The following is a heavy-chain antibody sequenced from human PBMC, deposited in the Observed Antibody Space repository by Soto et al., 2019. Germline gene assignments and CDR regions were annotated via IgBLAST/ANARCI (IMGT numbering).Heavy chain of an antibody. CDR1: GGTFSSYT. V-gene: IGHV1-69*02. CDR3: ALLYGSGSPYDAFDI. Sequence: SVKVSCKASGGTFSSYTISWVRQAPGQGLEWMGRIIPILGIANYAQKFQGRVTITADKSTSTAYMELSSLRSEDTAVYYCALLYGSGSPYDAFDIWGQGTMVTVS. D-gene: IGHD3-10*01. CDR2: IIPILGIA. J-gene: IGHJ3*02.